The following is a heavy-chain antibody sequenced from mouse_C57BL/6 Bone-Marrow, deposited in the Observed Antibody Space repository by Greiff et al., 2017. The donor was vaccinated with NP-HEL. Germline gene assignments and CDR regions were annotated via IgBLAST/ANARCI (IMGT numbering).Heavy chain of an antibody. CDR3: ARTFYYSIAWFAY. D-gene: IGHD2-5*01. CDR1: GYTFTDYN. J-gene: IGHJ3*01. V-gene: IGHV1-22*01. CDR2: INPNNGGT. Sequence: EVQLQQSGPELVKPGASVKMSCKASGYTFTDYNMHWVKQSHGKSLEWIGYINPNNGGTSYNQKFKGKATLTVNKSSSTAYMELRSLTSEDSAVYYCARTFYYSIAWFAYWGQGTLVTVSA.